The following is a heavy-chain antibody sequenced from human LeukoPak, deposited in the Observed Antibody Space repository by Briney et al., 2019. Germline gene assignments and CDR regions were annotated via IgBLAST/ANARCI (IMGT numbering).Heavy chain of an antibody. CDR1: GGSISSGNYY. CDR3: ARGDIVATITFDY. D-gene: IGHD5-12*01. J-gene: IGHJ4*02. Sequence: SQTLSLTCTVSGGSISSGNYYWSWIRQSPGKGLEWIGYIYHSGSTYYNPSLKSRVTISVDRSKNQFSLKLSSVTAADTAVYYCARGDIVATITFDYWGQGTLVTVSS. CDR2: IYHSGST. V-gene: IGHV4-30-2*06.